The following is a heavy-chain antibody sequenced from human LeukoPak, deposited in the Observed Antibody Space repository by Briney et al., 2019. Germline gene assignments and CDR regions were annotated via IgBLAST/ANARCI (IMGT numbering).Heavy chain of an antibody. CDR3: ARETRLHSGSYSNDAFDI. CDR2: ISYSGST. Sequence: PSETLSLTCTVSGGSISSYYWSWIRQPPGKGLEWIGYISYSGSTDYNPSLQSRVTISLDTSKNQFSLRLGSVTAADTAVYYCARETRLHSGSYSNDAFDIWGQGTMVTVSS. V-gene: IGHV4-59*01. D-gene: IGHD1-26*01. CDR1: GGSISSYY. J-gene: IGHJ3*02.